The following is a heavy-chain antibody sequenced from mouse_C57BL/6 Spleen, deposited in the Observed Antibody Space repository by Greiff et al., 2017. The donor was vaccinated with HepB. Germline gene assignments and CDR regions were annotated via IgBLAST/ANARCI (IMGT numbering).Heavy chain of an antibody. D-gene: IGHD2-1*01. CDR3: ARWGYGNYGFAY. CDR1: GYTFTSYW. CDR2: IYPSDSET. V-gene: IGHV1-61*01. J-gene: IGHJ3*01. Sequence: QVQLKQPGAELVRPGSSVKLSCKASGYTFTSYWMDWVKQRPGQGLEWIGNIYPSDSETHYNQKFKDKATLTVDKSSSTAYMQLSSLTSEDSAVYYCARWGYGNYGFAYWGQGTLVTVSA.